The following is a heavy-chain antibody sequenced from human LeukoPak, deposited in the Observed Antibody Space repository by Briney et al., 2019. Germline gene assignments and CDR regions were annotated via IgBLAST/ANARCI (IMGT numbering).Heavy chain of an antibody. CDR1: GGSISSGDYY. D-gene: IGHD3-3*01. J-gene: IGHJ4*02. Sequence: PSETLSLTCTVSGGSISSGDYYWSWIRQPPGKRLEWIGYIYYSGSTYYNPSLKSRVTISVDTSKNQFSLKLSSVTAADTAVYYCARAARGLRFLEWPQGFDYWGQGTLVTVSS. CDR3: ARAARGLRFLEWPQGFDY. V-gene: IGHV4-30-4*08. CDR2: IYYSGST.